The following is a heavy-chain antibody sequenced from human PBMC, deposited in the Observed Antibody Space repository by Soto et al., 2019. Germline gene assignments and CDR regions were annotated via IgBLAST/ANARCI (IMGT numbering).Heavy chain of an antibody. CDR2: INSDGSST. J-gene: IGHJ6*03. CDR1: GFPCSSYW. Sequence: PVGSLRLSSAASGFPCSSYWMRWVRQAPGKGLVWVSRINSDGSSTSYADSVKGRFTISRDNAKNTLYLQMNSLRAEDTAVYYCARDAQGYCSSTSCYGGFYYMDVWGKGTTVTVSS. CDR3: ARDAQGYCSSTSCYGGFYYMDV. V-gene: IGHV3-74*01. D-gene: IGHD2-2*01.